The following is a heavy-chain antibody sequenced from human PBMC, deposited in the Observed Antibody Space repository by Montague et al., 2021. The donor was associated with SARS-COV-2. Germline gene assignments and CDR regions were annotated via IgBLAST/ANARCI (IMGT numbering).Heavy chain of an antibody. Sequence: SETLSLTCAVYGGSFSGYHWTWIRQSPGKGLEWIGEINPRGSTNYNPSLKSRVTISVDTSKNQFSLKLTSVTAADTAVYYCARGRVDVNMIVVVVAGAYFYMDDWGKGTPVTVSS. CDR2: INPRGST. V-gene: IGHV4-34*01. J-gene: IGHJ6*03. CDR1: GGSFSGYH. CDR3: ARGRVDVNMIVVVVAGAYFYMDD. D-gene: IGHD3-22*01.